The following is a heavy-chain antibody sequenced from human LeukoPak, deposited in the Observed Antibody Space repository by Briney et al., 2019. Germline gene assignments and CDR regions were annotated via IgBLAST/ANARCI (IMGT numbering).Heavy chain of an antibody. CDR3: AREPTYYDFWSGYDHHGWFDP. CDR2: IKQDGSEE. Sequence: GGSLRLSCAASGFTFSSYWMSWVRQAPGKGLEWVANIKQDGSEEYYVDSVKGRFTISRDNAKNSLYLQMNSLRAEDTAVYYCAREPTYYDFWSGYDHHGWFDPWGQGTLVTVSS. V-gene: IGHV3-7*01. CDR1: GFTFSSYW. D-gene: IGHD3-3*01. J-gene: IGHJ5*02.